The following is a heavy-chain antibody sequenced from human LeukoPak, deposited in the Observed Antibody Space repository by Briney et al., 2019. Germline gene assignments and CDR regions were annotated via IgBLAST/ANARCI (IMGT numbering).Heavy chain of an antibody. J-gene: IGHJ4*02. CDR3: ASGRDPLDY. Sequence: AGGSLRLSWAASGFTFSTYSMNWVRQAPGKGLEWVSSISISSSYIYYAESVKGRFTNSSDNAKDSLYLQMNSLSAEDTAVYSCASGRDPLDYWGQGPLVTVSS. V-gene: IGHV3-21*01. CDR2: ISISSSYI. CDR1: GFTFSTYS. D-gene: IGHD1-26*01.